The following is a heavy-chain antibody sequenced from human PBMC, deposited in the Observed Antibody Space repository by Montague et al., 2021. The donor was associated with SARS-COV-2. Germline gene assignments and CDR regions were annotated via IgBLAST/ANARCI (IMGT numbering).Heavy chain of an antibody. CDR2: ISSSSSSI. CDR1: GFTFSSYS. CDR3: ARGAMVRGFDYYGMDV. Sequence: SLRLSCAAPGFTFSSYSMNWVRQAPGKGLEWVSSISSSSSSIYYADSVKGRFTISRDNAENSLYLQMNSLRAEDTAVYYCARGAMVRGFDYYGMDVWGQGTTVTVSS. J-gene: IGHJ6*02. V-gene: IGHV3-21*01. D-gene: IGHD3-10*01.